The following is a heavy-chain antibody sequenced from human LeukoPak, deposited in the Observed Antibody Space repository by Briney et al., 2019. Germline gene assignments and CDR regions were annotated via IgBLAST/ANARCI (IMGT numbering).Heavy chain of an antibody. CDR1: GYNFGDFY. Sequence: ASVRVSCRASGYNFGDFYIFWVRQAPGQGLEWMGWISTYNGNTHYAQKLQGRVTMTTDTSTTTAYMELRSLRSDDTAVYYCARDYRTGFDYWGQGTLVTVSS. CDR3: ARDYRTGFDY. CDR2: ISTYNGNT. V-gene: IGHV1-18*04. D-gene: IGHD7-27*01. J-gene: IGHJ4*02.